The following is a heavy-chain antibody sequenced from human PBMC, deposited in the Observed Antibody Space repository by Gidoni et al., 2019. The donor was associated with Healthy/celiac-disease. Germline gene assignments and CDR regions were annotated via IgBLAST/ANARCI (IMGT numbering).Heavy chain of an antibody. V-gene: IGHV3-23*01. CDR1: GFTFSSYA. CDR3: AKVGVKVVAAIEEYYFDY. D-gene: IGHD2-15*01. CDR2: ISGSGGST. Sequence: EVQLLESGGGLVQPGGSLRLSCAASGFTFSSYAMSWVRQATGKGLEWVSAISGSGGSTYYADSVKGRFTISRDNSKNTLYLQMNSLRAEDTAVYYCAKVGVKVVAAIEEYYFDYWGQGTLVTVSS. J-gene: IGHJ4*02.